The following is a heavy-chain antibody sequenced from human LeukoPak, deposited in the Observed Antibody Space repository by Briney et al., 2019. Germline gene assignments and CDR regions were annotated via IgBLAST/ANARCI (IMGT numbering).Heavy chain of an antibody. Sequence: GGSLRLSCAASGFTFSGYAMSWVGQAPGKGLEWVSAISGSGGSTYYADSVKGRFTISRDNSKNTLYLQMNSLRAEDTAVYYCAKVGTAMVTFDYWGQGTLVTVSS. CDR2: ISGSGGST. D-gene: IGHD5-18*01. CDR1: GFTFSGYA. CDR3: AKVGTAMVTFDY. J-gene: IGHJ4*02. V-gene: IGHV3-23*01.